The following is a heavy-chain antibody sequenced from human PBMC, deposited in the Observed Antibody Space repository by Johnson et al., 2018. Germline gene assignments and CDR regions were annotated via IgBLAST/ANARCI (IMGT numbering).Heavy chain of an antibody. D-gene: IGHD6-19*01. Sequence: QVQLVESGAEVKKPGASVKVSCKASGYTFTSYHISWVRQAPGQGLEWMGWISAYNGYTHYAQKLKGRVTMTTDTSTSTAYMELRSRTSDDTAVYYCARGVWESVACFQHWGQGTLVTVSS. CDR2: ISAYNGYT. V-gene: IGHV1-18*01. J-gene: IGHJ1*01. CDR3: ARGVWESVACFQH. CDR1: GYTFTSYH.